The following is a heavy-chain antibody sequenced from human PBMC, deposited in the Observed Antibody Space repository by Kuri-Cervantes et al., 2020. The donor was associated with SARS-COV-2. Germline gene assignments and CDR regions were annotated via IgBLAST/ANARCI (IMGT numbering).Heavy chain of an antibody. Sequence: GGSLRLSCAASEFTFSSYVMTWVRQAPGKGLEWVSSISVSGGSTYYANSVKGRFTISRDNSKNTLYLQMNSLRAEDTAVYYCAKALLGCAGDCPTRWGQGTLVTVSS. CDR3: AKALLGCAGDCPTR. CDR2: ISVSGGST. D-gene: IGHD2-21*01. V-gene: IGHV3-23*01. J-gene: IGHJ4*02. CDR1: EFTFSSYV.